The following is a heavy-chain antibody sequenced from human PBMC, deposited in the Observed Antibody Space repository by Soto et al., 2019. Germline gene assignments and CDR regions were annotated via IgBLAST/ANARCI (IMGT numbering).Heavy chain of an antibody. CDR1: GGSISSGDYS. J-gene: IGHJ5*02. D-gene: IGHD2-2*02. V-gene: IGHV4-30-2*01. CDR2: IYQSGST. CDR3: ARSCITTSCYIWFDP. Sequence: QLQLQESGSGLVKPSQTLSLTCAVSGGSISSGDYSWSWIRQPPGKGLEWIGYIYQSGSTYYNPSLKSRVTISVDRSNNQFPLKLSSVTAADTAVYYCARSCITTSCYIWFDPWGQGTLVTVSS.